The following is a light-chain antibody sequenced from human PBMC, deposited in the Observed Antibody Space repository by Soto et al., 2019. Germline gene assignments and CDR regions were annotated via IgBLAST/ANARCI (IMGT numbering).Light chain of an antibody. CDR3: QSYDSSLSVV. CDR1: SSNIGAGYD. Sequence: QSVLTQPPSVAGAPGQRVTISCTGRSSNIGAGYDVHWYQQLPGTAPKLLIYSNINRPSGVPDRFSGSKSATSASLAITGLQAEDEADYYCQSYDSSLSVVFGGGTKVTVL. CDR2: SNI. J-gene: IGLJ2*01. V-gene: IGLV1-40*01.